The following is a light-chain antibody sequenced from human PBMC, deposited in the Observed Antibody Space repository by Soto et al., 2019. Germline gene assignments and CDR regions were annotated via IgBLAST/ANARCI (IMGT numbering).Light chain of an antibody. CDR3: QQRSIWPLT. CDR2: DAS. V-gene: IGKV3-11*01. CDR1: QSINTF. Sequence: EVLLTQSPATLPVSPGESVTLSCRASQSINTFLAWYQQKPGQAPRLLIYDASSRAAGVPARFSGRGSGTDFTLPINSLEPEDVAVYHCQQRSIWPLTFGGGTRVE. J-gene: IGKJ4*01.